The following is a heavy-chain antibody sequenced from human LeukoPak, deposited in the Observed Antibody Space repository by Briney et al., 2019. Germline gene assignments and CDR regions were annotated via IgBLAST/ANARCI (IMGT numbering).Heavy chain of an antibody. CDR2: IWYDGSNK. V-gene: IGHV3-33*01. Sequence: GGSLRLSCAASGFTFSSYGMHWVRQAPGKGLGWVAVIWYDGSNKYYADSVKGRFTISRDNSKNTLYLQMNSLRAEDTAVYYCARDRYYYDSSGYHRTEYYFDYWGQGTLVTDSS. J-gene: IGHJ4*02. D-gene: IGHD3-22*01. CDR3: ARDRYYYDSSGYHRTEYYFDY. CDR1: GFTFSSYG.